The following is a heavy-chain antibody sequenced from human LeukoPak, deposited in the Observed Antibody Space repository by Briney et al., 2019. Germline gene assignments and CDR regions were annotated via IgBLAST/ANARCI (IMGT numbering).Heavy chain of an antibody. J-gene: IGHJ4*02. D-gene: IGHD3-22*01. CDR3: ARKGGLGYYDSSGYPDY. Sequence: GGSLRLSCAASGFTFSSYGMHWVRQAPGKGLEWVAVIWYDGSNKYYADSVKGRFTISRDSSKNTLDLQMNSLRAEDTAVYYCARKGGLGYYDSSGYPDYWGQGTLVTVSS. V-gene: IGHV3-33*01. CDR1: GFTFSSYG. CDR2: IWYDGSNK.